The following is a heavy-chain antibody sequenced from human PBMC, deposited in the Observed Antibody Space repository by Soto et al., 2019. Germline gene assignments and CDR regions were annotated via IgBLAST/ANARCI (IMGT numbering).Heavy chain of an antibody. CDR3: TKSRRGILMVYGFGGMDV. V-gene: IGHV3-23*01. CDR2: ISGSGDGT. J-gene: IGHJ6*02. D-gene: IGHD2-8*01. Sequence: HPGGSLRLSCAPSGFTVSSHAMSWVRQAPGKGLEWVASISGSGDGTYYGDSVKGRFTISRDSPSSTLYLQMNNLRGEDTAVYFCTKSRRGILMVYGFGGMDVWGQGTTVTVS. CDR1: GFTVSSHA.